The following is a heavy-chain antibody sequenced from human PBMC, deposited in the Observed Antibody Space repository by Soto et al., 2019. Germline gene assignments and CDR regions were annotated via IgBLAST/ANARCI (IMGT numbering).Heavy chain of an antibody. CDR2: IYWDDDK. CDR1: GFSLSTGGVG. J-gene: IGHJ6*02. Sequence: QITLKESGPSLVKPTQTLTLTCTFSGFSLSTGGVGVGWIRQPPGKALEWPALIYWDDDKRYSPSLSSRLTVTQETTKKQAVSTMTTMEPSDTSTYYCAPSGCGGGCLQSYSSHSYSGMDVGGQGTTVTVSS. V-gene: IGHV2-5*02. CDR3: APSGCGGGCLQSYSSHSYSGMDV. D-gene: IGHD2-21*02.